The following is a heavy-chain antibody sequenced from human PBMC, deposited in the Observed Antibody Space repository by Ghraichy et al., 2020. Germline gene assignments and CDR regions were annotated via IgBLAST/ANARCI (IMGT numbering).Heavy chain of an antibody. CDR1: GFTFATYD. D-gene: IGHD5-12*01. Sequence: GGSLRLSCAASGFTFATYDMSWFRQAPGKGPEWVSAISGISDGTTYADSVKGRFTISRDRAKNTLFLQMNSLRAEDTAEYYCAKVGYPSWYFDLWGRGTLVTVSS. J-gene: IGHJ2*01. V-gene: IGHV3-23*01. CDR2: ISGISDGT. CDR3: AKVGYPSWYFDL.